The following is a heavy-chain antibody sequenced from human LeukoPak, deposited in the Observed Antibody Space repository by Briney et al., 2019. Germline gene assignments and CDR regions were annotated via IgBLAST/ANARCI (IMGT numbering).Heavy chain of an antibody. Sequence: GGSRRLSCAASGFPFTTYAMSWVRQAPGKGLECISVISANGGTTYYAELVKGQFTIYSDKSKNTLYLQMNSLRAEDRDVYYCAKDQDGVVVVHPEGAFDIWGQEKMVTVSS. J-gene: IGHJ3*02. D-gene: IGHD2-2*01. CDR1: GFPFTTYA. CDR3: AKDQDGVVVVHPEGAFDI. V-gene: IGHV3-23*01. CDR2: ISANGGTT.